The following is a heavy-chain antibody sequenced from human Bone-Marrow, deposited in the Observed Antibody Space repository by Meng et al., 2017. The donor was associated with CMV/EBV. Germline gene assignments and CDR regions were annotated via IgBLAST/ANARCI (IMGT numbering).Heavy chain of an antibody. CDR2: INTDGSST. Sequence: AASGFTFSSHWMSWVRQAPGKGLEWVSRINTDGSSTNYAGSVKGRFTISRDNAKNTLYLQMNSLRAEDTAVYYCARAPYGANSWFDSWGQGTLVTVSS. CDR1: GFTFSSHW. J-gene: IGHJ5*01. D-gene: IGHD4-23*01. V-gene: IGHV3-74*01. CDR3: ARAPYGANSWFDS.